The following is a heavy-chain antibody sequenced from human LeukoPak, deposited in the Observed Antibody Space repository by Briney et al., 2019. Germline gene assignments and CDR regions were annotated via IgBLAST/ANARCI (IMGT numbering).Heavy chain of an antibody. Sequence: GGSLRLSCAASGFTFSSYSMNWVRQAPGKGLEWVSSISSSSSYIYYADSVKGRFTISRDNAKNSLYLQMNSLRAEDTAVYYCARAPSPRDAFDIWSQGTMVTVSS. CDR3: ARAPSPRDAFDI. CDR2: ISSSSSYI. CDR1: GFTFSSYS. V-gene: IGHV3-21*01. J-gene: IGHJ3*02.